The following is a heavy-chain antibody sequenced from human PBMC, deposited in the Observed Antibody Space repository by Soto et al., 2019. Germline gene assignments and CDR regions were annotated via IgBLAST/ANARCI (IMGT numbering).Heavy chain of an antibody. CDR3: ARDKDFWSGYSVNWFDP. D-gene: IGHD3-3*01. V-gene: IGHV1-69*13. J-gene: IGHJ5*02. Sequence: SVKVSCKASGGTFSSYAISWVRQAPGQGLEWMGGIIPIFGTASYAQKFQGRVTITADESTSTAYMELSSLRSEDTAVYYCARDKDFWSGYSVNWFDPWGQGTLVTVSS. CDR2: IIPIFGTA. CDR1: GGTFSSYA.